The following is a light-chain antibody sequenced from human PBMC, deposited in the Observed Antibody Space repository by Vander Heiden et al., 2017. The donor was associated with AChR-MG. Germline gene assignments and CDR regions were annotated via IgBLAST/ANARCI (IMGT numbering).Light chain of an antibody. Sequence: EIVLTQSPGTLSLSPGERATLSCRASQSVSHNYLAWYQQKPGQAPRLLIYGAFSRTTGIPDRFSGSGSGTDFTLTISRLEPEDFAVYYCQQYGSSPTFGQGTKVEIK. V-gene: IGKV3-20*01. CDR2: GAF. J-gene: IGKJ1*01. CDR3: QQYGSSPT. CDR1: QSVSHNY.